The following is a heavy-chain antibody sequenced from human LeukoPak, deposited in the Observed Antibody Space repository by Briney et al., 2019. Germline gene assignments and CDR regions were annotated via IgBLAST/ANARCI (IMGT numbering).Heavy chain of an antibody. Sequence: ASVKVSCKTSGYIFTGYYLFWVRQAPGQGLEWMGWINPNSGGTNYAQSFQGRVTLTRDTSINTAYMELSRLTSDDTAVYYCAREDGDYGYYYYGMDVWGQGTTVTVSS. J-gene: IGHJ6*02. V-gene: IGHV1-2*02. CDR2: INPNSGGT. D-gene: IGHD4-17*01. CDR1: GYIFTGYY. CDR3: AREDGDYGYYYYGMDV.